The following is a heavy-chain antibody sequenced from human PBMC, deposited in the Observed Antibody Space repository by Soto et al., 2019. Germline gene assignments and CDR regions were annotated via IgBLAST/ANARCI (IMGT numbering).Heavy chain of an antibody. J-gene: IGHJ6*02. CDR3: ARXXXXXYYGSGSLTPHMDV. CDR1: GYTFTGYY. D-gene: IGHD3-10*01. CDR2: INPNSGGT. V-gene: IGHV1-2*04. Sequence: QVQLVQSGAEVKKPGASVKVSCKASGYTFTGYYMHWVRQAPGQGLEWMGWINPNSGGTNYAQKFQGWVTMTRDTSISTAYMELSRLRSDDTAVYYCARXXXXXYYGSGSLTPHMDVWGQGTTVTVSS.